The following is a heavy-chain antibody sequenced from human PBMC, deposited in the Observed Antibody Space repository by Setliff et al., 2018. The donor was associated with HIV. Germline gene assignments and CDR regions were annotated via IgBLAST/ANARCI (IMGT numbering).Heavy chain of an antibody. J-gene: IGHJ6*03. V-gene: IGHV4-39*01. CDR2: IYDSGST. CDR1: GGSISSSSYY. Sequence: PSETLSLTCTVSGGSISSSSYYWGWIRQPPGKGLEWIGSIYDSGSTSYNPSLSSRLTISVDTSKNQVSLRLSSVTVADTGVYYCARHRDPPGSRWIYYYYYMDLWGEGTTVTVSS. CDR3: ARHRDPPGSRWIYYYYYMDL. D-gene: IGHD6-13*01.